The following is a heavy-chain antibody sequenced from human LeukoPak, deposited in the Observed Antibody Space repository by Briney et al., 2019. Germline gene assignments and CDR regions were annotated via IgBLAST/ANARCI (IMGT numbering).Heavy chain of an antibody. D-gene: IGHD3-10*01. Sequence: SETLSLTCAVPGYSISSGYYWGWIRQPPGKGLEWIGSIYHSGSAYYNPSLKSRVTISVDTSKNQFSLKLSSVTAADTAVYYCARQGFGKAFDYWGQGTLVTVPS. V-gene: IGHV4-38-2*01. CDR2: IYHSGSA. CDR1: GYSISSGYY. J-gene: IGHJ4*02. CDR3: ARQGFGKAFDY.